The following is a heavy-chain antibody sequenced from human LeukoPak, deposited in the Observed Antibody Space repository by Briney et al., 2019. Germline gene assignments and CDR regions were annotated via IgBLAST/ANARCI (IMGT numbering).Heavy chain of an antibody. J-gene: IGHJ4*02. CDR1: GGSISSGDYY. Sequence: SETLSLTCTVSGGSISSGDYYWNWIRQPPGKGLEWIGYIYYSGSTSYNPSLKSRVTMSADKSKNQFSLNLSSVTAADTAVYYCLYGGNSGDWVYWGQGTLVTVSS. CDR3: LYGGNSGDWVY. V-gene: IGHV4-30-4*03. D-gene: IGHD4-23*01. CDR2: IYYSGST.